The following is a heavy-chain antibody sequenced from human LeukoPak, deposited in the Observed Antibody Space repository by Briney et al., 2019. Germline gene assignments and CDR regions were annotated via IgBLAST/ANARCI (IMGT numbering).Heavy chain of an antibody. V-gene: IGHV3-7*03. Sequence: GGSLRLSCAASGFTFSSYWMSWVRQAPGKGLEWVANIKKDGSEKYYVDSVKGRFTISRDNSKNILYLQMNSLKTEDTAVYYCTGRISSWYGWWGDYYMDVWGKGTTVTVSS. CDR1: GFTFSSYW. CDR3: TGRISSWYGWWGDYYMDV. CDR2: IKKDGSEK. D-gene: IGHD6-13*01. J-gene: IGHJ6*03.